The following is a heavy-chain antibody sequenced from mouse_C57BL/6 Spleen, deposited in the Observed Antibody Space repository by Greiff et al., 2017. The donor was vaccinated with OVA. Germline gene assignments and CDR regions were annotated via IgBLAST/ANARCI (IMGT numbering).Heavy chain of an antibody. J-gene: IGHJ2*01. V-gene: IGHV1-42*01. D-gene: IGHD1-1*01. CDR3: ARSGLITTVVADFDY. CDR2: INPSTGGT. CDR1: GYSFTGYY. Sequence: EVQLQQSGPELVKPGASVKISCKASGYSFTGYYMNWVKQSPEKSLEWIGEINPSTGGTTYNQKFKAKATLTVDKSSSTAYMQIKSLTSEASAVYYCARSGLITTVVADFDYWGQGTTLTVSS.